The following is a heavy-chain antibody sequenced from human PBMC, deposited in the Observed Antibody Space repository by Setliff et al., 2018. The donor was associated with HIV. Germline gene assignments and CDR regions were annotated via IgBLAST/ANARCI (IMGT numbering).Heavy chain of an antibody. V-gene: IGHV4-39*01. CDR2: VHKSGNS. J-gene: IGHJ6*03. CDR1: GGSISVNNYY. D-gene: IGHD5-12*01. CDR3: ARHRDPPGTRWIFYYYYMDL. Sequence: PSETLSLTCSVSGGSISVNNYYWAWVRQPPGKGLEWIGSVHKSGNSYYKPSLKSRATISVDTSENHFSLRLSSVTAADTGVYYCARHRDPPGTRWIFYYYYMDLWGEGTTVTVSS.